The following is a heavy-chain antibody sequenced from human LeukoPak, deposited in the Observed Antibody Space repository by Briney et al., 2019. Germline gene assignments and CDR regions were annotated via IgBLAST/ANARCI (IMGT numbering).Heavy chain of an antibody. J-gene: IGHJ6*02. CDR1: GLTFSGYT. D-gene: IGHD6-13*01. V-gene: IGHV3-21*01. CDR2: IIPSGNYI. Sequence: GGSLRLSCAASGLTFSGYTMNWVRQAPGKGLEWVASIIPSGNYIYYADSLKGRFTISRNTVKNPSFLKMNSLRAEDTAVYSCARGIAASGYAMDVWGRGTTVTVSS. CDR3: ARGIAASGYAMDV.